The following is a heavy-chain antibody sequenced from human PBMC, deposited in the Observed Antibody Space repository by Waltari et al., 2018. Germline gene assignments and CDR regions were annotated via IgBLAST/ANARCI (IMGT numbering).Heavy chain of an antibody. D-gene: IGHD3-10*01. J-gene: IGHJ4*02. V-gene: IGHV1-24*01. CDR1: GYTLTELS. CDR3: ATAGRLVQGVISDY. CDR2: FDPEDGET. Sequence: QVQLVQSGTEVKKPGASVKVSCKVSGYTLTELSMHWVRQAPGKGLEWIGGFDPEDGETIYAQKFQGRVTMTEDTSTDTAYMELSSLRSEDTAVYYCATAGRLVQGVISDYWGQGTLVTVSS.